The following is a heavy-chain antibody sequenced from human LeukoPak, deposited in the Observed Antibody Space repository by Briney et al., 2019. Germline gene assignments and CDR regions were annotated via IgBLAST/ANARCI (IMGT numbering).Heavy chain of an antibody. Sequence: GSLRLSCAASGFTFSSYAMSWVRQAPGKGLEWVSAISGSGGSTYYADSVKGRFTTSRDNSKNTLYLQMNSLRAEDTAVYYCAKGNLVIVPAAIGCWGQGTLVTVSS. CDR1: GFTFSSYA. CDR3: AKGNLVIVPAAIGC. V-gene: IGHV3-23*01. J-gene: IGHJ4*02. CDR2: ISGSGGST. D-gene: IGHD2-2*01.